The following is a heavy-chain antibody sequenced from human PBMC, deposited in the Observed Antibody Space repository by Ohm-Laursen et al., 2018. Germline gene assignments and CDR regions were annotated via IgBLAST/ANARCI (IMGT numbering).Heavy chain of an antibody. CDR2: IKQDGSER. CDR1: GFDFSRYW. CDR3: ARGRAYMDV. J-gene: IGHJ6*02. V-gene: IGHV3-7*01. D-gene: IGHD2-21*01. Sequence: SLRLSCAASGFDFSRYWMSWVRQAPGKGLECVDYIKQDGSERFYADSVKGRLTISRDNSKNSLFLQMNSLRADDTAIYYCARGRAYMDVWGQGTTVTVSS.